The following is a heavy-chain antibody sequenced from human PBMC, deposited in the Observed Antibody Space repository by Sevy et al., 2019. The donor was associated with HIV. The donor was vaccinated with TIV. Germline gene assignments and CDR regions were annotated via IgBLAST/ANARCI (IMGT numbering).Heavy chain of an antibody. CDR1: GLTFTDAW. D-gene: IGHD4-17*01. Sequence: GGSLRLSCAASGLTFTDAWMAWVRQAPGKGLEWVDRIRSKTDGGTTEYAAPLKCRFTISRDDSKNTMYLQMNILKSADTAVYYCTTDREYSDFKGGFDYWGRGTLVTVSS. V-gene: IGHV3-15*01. CDR2: IRSKTDGGTT. J-gene: IGHJ4*02. CDR3: TTDREYSDFKGGFDY.